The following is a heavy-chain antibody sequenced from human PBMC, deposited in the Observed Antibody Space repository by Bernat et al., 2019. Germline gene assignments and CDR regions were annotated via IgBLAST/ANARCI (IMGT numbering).Heavy chain of an antibody. D-gene: IGHD6-13*01. CDR3: ARGGAAAGTPTLFFDY. J-gene: IGHJ4*02. Sequence: QVQLQQWGAGLLKPSETLSLTCAVYGGSFSGYYWSWIRQPPGKGLEWIGEINHSGSTNYNPSLKSRVTISVDTSKNQFSLKLSSVTAADTAVYYCARGGAAAGTPTLFFDYWGQGTLVTVSS. CDR2: INHSGST. CDR1: GGSFSGYY. V-gene: IGHV4-34*01.